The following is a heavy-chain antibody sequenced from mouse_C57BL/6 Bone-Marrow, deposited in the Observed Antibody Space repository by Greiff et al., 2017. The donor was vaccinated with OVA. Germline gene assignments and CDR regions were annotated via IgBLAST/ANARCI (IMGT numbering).Heavy chain of an antibody. J-gene: IGHJ3*01. CDR2: IYPGSGST. Sequence: QVQLQQPGAELVKPGASVKMSCKASGYTFTSYWITWVKQRPGQGLAWIGDIYPGSGSTNYNEKFKSKATLTVDTSSSTAYMQLSSLTSEDSAVYYCARSGYSNSAWFAYWGQGTLVTVSA. CDR3: ARSGYSNSAWFAY. D-gene: IGHD2-5*01. CDR1: GYTFTSYW. V-gene: IGHV1-55*01.